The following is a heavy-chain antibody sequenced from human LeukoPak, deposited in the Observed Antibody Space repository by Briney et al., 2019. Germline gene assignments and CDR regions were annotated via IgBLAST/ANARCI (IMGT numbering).Heavy chain of an antibody. CDR2: MNPNSGNT. D-gene: IGHD6-19*01. CDR3: ARGIAVAGHEDY. CDR1: GYTFTSYD. V-gene: IGHV1-8*01. J-gene: IGHJ4*02. Sequence: ASVTVSFTASGYTFTSYDVNWVRQAPEQGLEWMGWMNPNSGNTGYAQKFQGRVTMTRNTSISTAYMELSSLRSEDTAVYYCARGIAVAGHEDYWGQGTLVTVSS.